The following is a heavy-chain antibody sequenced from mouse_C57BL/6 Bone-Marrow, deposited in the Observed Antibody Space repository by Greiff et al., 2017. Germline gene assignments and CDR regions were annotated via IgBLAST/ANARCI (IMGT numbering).Heavy chain of an antibody. V-gene: IGHV3-6*01. Sequence: EVKLQESGPGLVKPSQSLSLTCSVTGYSITSGYYWNWIRQFPGNKLEWMGYISYDGSNNYNPSLKNRISITRDTSKNQFFLKLNSVTTEDTATYYCATLGTGTSGFAYWGQRTLVTVSA. CDR1: GYSITSGYY. J-gene: IGHJ3*01. D-gene: IGHD4-1*01. CDR3: ATLGTGTSGFAY. CDR2: ISYDGSN.